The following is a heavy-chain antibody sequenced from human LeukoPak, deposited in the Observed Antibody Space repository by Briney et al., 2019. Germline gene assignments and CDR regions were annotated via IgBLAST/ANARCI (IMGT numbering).Heavy chain of an antibody. J-gene: IGHJ4*02. V-gene: IGHV3-33*01. CDR3: ASAYYDILTGYSLGAFDY. CDR2: IWYDGSNK. Sequence: GGSLRLSCAASGFTFSSYGMHWVRQAPGKGLEWVAGIWYDGSNKYYADSVKGRFTISRDNSKNTLYLQMNSLRAEDTAVYYCASAYYDILTGYSLGAFDYWGQGTLVTVSS. CDR1: GFTFSSYG. D-gene: IGHD3-9*01.